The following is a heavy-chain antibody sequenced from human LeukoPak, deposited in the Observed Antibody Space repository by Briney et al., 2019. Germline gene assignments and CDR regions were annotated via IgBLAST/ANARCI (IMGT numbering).Heavy chain of an antibody. V-gene: IGHV3-30-3*01. Sequence: PGGSLRLSCAASGFTFSSYAMHWVRQAPGKGLEWVAVISYDGSNKYYADSVKGRFTISRDNSKNTLYLQMNSLRAEDTAVYYCARDLDGDYEVGYYYYYYGMDVWGQGTTVTVSS. J-gene: IGHJ6*02. CDR1: GFTFSSYA. D-gene: IGHD4-17*01. CDR2: ISYDGSNK. CDR3: ARDLDGDYEVGYYYYYYGMDV.